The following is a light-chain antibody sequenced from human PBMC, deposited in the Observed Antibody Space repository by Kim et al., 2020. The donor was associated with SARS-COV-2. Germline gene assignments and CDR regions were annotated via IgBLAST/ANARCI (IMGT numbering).Light chain of an antibody. Sequence: SVSPGVPAPNSCWASQNVRVDLAWYQQKPGQPPRRLIYAASTRATGIPARFSGSGSGTDFTLTIYSLQSEDFALYYCQQYNNGVTFGGGTKVDIK. V-gene: IGKV3-15*01. CDR1: QNVRVD. CDR2: AAS. CDR3: QQYNNGVT. J-gene: IGKJ4*01.